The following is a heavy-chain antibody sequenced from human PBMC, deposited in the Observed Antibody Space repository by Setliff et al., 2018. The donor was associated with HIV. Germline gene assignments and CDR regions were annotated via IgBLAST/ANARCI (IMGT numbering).Heavy chain of an antibody. CDR3: ARDRLAYYFDY. CDR1: GGSFSGYY. CDR2: IYYTGST. Sequence: PSETLSLTCAVYGGSFSGYYWSWIRQPPGKGLEWIGYIYYTGSTYYNPSLKSRVTISVDTSKNQFSLKLSSVTAADTAVYYCARDRLAYYFDYWGQGILVTVSS. J-gene: IGHJ4*02. D-gene: IGHD3-22*01. V-gene: IGHV4-59*12.